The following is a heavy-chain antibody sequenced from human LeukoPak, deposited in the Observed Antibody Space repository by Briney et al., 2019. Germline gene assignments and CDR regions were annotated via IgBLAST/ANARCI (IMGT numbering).Heavy chain of an antibody. D-gene: IGHD5-18*01. J-gene: IGHJ4*02. CDR1: GFTFSSYA. CDR3: AKERRGYSYGTFDY. CDR2: ISGSGGST. V-gene: IGHV3-23*01. Sequence: PGGSLRLSCAASGFTFSSYAMSWVRQAPGKGLEWVSAISGSGGSTYYADSVRGRFTISRDNSKNTLYLQMNSLSAEDTGVYYCAKERRGYSYGTFDYWGQGTLVTVSS.